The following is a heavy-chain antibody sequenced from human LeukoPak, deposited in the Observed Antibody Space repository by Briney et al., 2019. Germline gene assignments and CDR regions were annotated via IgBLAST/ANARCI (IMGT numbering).Heavy chain of an antibody. CDR3: ARDVNHYGSGSYSHYYYYGMDV. D-gene: IGHD3-10*01. Sequence: VASVKVSCKASGYSFTSNYMHWVRQAPGQGLEWMGWINPNSGGTNYAQKFQGWVTMTRDTSISTAYMELSRLRSDDTAVYYCARDVNHYGSGSYSHYYYYGMDVWGQGTTVTVSS. V-gene: IGHV1-2*04. CDR1: GYSFTSNY. J-gene: IGHJ6*02. CDR2: INPNSGGT.